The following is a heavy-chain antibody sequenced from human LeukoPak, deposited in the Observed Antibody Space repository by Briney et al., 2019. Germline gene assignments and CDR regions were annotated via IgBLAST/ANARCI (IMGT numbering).Heavy chain of an antibody. CDR1: GGSINTYH. CDR2: VYYSGST. D-gene: IGHD1-1*01. CDR3: ARDSGRIHGYYYGMDV. Sequence: KPSETLSLTCTVSGGSINTYHWSWIRQPPGKGLEWIGDVYYSGSTNYNPSLKSRVTISVDTSKNQFSLKLSSVTAADTAVYYCARDSGRIHGYYYGMDVWGQGTTVTVSS. V-gene: IGHV4-59*01. J-gene: IGHJ6*02.